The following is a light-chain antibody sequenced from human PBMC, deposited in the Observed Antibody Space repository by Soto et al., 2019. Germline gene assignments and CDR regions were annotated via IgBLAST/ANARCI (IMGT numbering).Light chain of an antibody. CDR1: QSVAKSY. V-gene: IGKV3D-20*02. Sequence: ETVLTQSPGTVSLSPGESATLSCRASQSVAKSYLAWFQHKPGQAPRLLIHDASSRATGIPDRFSGSGSGTDFTLTVSRLEPEDFAVYYCQQRSNWLTFGGGTKVEIK. J-gene: IGKJ4*01. CDR2: DAS. CDR3: QQRSNWLT.